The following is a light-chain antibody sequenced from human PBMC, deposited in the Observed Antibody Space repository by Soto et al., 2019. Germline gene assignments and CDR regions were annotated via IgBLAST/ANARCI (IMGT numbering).Light chain of an antibody. CDR3: MQALQTPRV. CDR1: QSLLHSNGYNY. CDR2: LGS. V-gene: IGKV2-28*01. Sequence: DIVMTQSPLSLPVTPGEPASISCRSSQSLLHSNGYNYLDWYLQKPGQSPQLLIYLGSNRASGVPDRFSGSGSGTDCTLKISRVEAEDVGVYYCMQALQTPRVFGQGTKVEIK. J-gene: IGKJ1*01.